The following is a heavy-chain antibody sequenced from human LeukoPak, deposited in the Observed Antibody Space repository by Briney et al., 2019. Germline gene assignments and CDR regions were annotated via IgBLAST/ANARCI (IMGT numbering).Heavy chain of an antibody. V-gene: IGHV4-4*02. D-gene: IGHD3-3*01. Sequence: SETLSLTCAVSGGSISSPNWWSWVRQPPGKGLEWIGEIYHSGSTNYSPSLKSRVTISIDKSKNQFSLKLTSVTAADTAIYYCARPGIGGAFDIWGQGTMVTVFS. CDR2: IYHSGST. CDR3: ARPGIGGAFDI. CDR1: GGSISSPNW. J-gene: IGHJ3*02.